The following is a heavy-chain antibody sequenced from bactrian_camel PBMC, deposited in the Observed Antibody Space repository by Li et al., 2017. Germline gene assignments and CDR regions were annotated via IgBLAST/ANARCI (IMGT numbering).Heavy chain of an antibody. Sequence: HVQLVESGGGLVQPGGSLRLSCLASGPPYTHKYMAWFRRAPGNAREGVAAIDSDHTPTYADSVKGRFTISKDDAKSTLYLQMDSLKPEDSAMYYCAADQMVRADWLRLTDVEYNYWGQGTQVT. CDR3: AADQMVRADWLRLTDVEYNY. J-gene: IGHJ4*01. CDR2: IDSDHTP. CDR1: GPPYTHKY. V-gene: IGHV3S53*01. D-gene: IGHD2*01.